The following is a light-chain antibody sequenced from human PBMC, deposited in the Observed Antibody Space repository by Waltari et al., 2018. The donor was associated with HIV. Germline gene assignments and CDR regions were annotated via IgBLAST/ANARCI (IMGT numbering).Light chain of an antibody. CDR3: QQYYSYPLT. CDR1: QGISSY. V-gene: IGKV1-8*01. Sequence: AIRMTQSPSSFSASTGDRVTITCRASQGISSYLAWYQQKPGKAPNLLIYAASTLQSGVPSRFSGSVSGTDFTLTISCLQSEDFASYYCQQYYSYPLTFGGGTKVEIK. J-gene: IGKJ4*01. CDR2: AAS.